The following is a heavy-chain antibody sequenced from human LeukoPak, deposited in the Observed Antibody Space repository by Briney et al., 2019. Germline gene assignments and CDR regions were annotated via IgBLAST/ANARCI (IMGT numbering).Heavy chain of an antibody. CDR3: ARGHCSSNSCYEGLDWFDP. CDR1: GGTFSSYA. V-gene: IGHV1-69*05. J-gene: IGHJ5*02. D-gene: IGHD2-2*01. Sequence: ASVKVSCKASGGTFSSYAISWVRQAPGQGLEWMGGIIPIFGTANYAQKFQGRVTITTDESTSTAYMELSSLRSEDTAVYYCARGHCSSNSCYEGLDWFDPWGQGTLVTVSS. CDR2: IIPIFGTA.